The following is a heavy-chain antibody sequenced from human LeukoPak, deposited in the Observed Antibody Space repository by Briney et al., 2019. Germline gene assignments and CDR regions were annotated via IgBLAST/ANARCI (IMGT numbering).Heavy chain of an antibody. CDR2: IIPIFGTA. J-gene: IGHJ3*02. V-gene: IGHV1-69*13. CDR1: GGTFSSYA. Sequence: ASVKVSCKASGGTFSSYAISWVRQAPGQGLEWMGGIIPIFGTANYAQKFQGRVTITADESTGTAYMELSSLRSEDTAVYYCARLTDIVVVTATDAFDIWGQGTMVTVSS. CDR3: ARLTDIVVVTATDAFDI. D-gene: IGHD2-21*02.